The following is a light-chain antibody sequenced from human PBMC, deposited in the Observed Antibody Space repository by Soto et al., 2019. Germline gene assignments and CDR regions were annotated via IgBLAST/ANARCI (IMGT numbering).Light chain of an antibody. CDR2: AAS. V-gene: IGKV3-20*01. Sequence: EIVLTLSPGTLSLSPGERATLSCRASQSVDSKYLAWYQQKPGQAPRILIFAASSRATGIPDRFSGSGSGTDFTLTISRLEPGDFAVYYCQQYGYSSWTFGQGTKVEIK. CDR1: QSVDSKY. CDR3: QQYGYSSWT. J-gene: IGKJ1*01.